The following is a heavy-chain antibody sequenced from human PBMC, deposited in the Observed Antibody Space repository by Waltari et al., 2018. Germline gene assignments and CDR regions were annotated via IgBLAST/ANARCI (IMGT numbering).Heavy chain of an antibody. CDR1: GFTFSSYA. D-gene: IGHD2-15*01. CDR2: ISGSGGST. V-gene: IGHV3-23*01. CDR3: AKDLGYCRD. Sequence: EVQLLESGGGLVQPGGSLRLSCAASGFTFSSYAMSWVRQAPGKGLEWVSAISGSGGSTDCADSVKGRCTISRDKSKNTLYLQMNSLRAEDTAVYYCAKDLGYCRDWGQGTLVTVSS. J-gene: IGHJ4*02.